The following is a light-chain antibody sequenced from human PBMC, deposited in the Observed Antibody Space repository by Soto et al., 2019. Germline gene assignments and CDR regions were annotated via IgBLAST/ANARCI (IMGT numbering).Light chain of an antibody. V-gene: IGKV3-20*01. Sequence: EIVLTQSPGTLSLSPGERATLSCRASQSVSSSHLAWYQQKPGQAPRLLIYDASKRASGFPARFSGSGSGTDFTLTISSLEPEDFAVYYCQQYGSSPVTFGQGTRLEI. CDR3: QQYGSSPVT. J-gene: IGKJ5*01. CDR1: QSVSSSH. CDR2: DAS.